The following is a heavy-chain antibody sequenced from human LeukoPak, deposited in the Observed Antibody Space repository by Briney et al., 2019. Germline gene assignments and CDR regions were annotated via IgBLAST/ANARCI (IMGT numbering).Heavy chain of an antibody. CDR1: GYTLTELS. J-gene: IGHJ1*01. V-gene: IGHV1-24*01. Sequence: GASVKVSCKVSGYTLTELSTHWVRQAPGKGLEWMGGFDPEDGETIYAQKFQGRVTMTEDTSTDTAYMKLSSLRSEDTAVYYCATALDTTVTKYFQHWGQGTLVTVSS. CDR3: ATALDTTVTKYFQH. CDR2: FDPEDGET. D-gene: IGHD4-17*01.